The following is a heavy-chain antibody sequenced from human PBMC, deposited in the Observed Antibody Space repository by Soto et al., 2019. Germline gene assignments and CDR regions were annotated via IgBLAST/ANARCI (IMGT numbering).Heavy chain of an antibody. V-gene: IGHV4-61*01. CDR2: IYYSGST. CDR3: ARAYSSGWHADYYYGMDV. J-gene: IGHJ6*02. D-gene: IGHD6-19*01. CDR1: GGSVSSGSYY. Sequence: QVQLQESGPGLVKPSETLSLTCTVFGGSVSSGSYYWSWIRQPPGRGLEWIGYIYYSGSTNYNPSLKSRVTISVDTSKNQFSLKLSSVTAADTAVYYCARAYSSGWHADYYYGMDVWGQGTTVTVSS.